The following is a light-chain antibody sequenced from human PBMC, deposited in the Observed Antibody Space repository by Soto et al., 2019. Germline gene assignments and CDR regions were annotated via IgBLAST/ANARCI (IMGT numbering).Light chain of an antibody. CDR3: QQRSSWPIT. Sequence: FVVTQSPPTLSPSPGERATLYCRASQSVSSNLAWYQQKPGQAPRLLIYDASRRATGTPARFSGSGSGADFTLTITSLEPEDFAVYYCQQRSSWPITFGQGTRLEIK. J-gene: IGKJ5*01. CDR1: QSVSSN. V-gene: IGKV3-11*01. CDR2: DAS.